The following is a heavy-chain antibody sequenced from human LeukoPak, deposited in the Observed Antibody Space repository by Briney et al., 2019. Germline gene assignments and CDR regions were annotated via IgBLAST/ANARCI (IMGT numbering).Heavy chain of an antibody. J-gene: IGHJ4*02. CDR2: IFYSGNT. V-gene: IGHV4-39*01. Sequence: PSETLSLTCTVSGDSISSSTYYWGWIRQPPGKGLEWIGSIFYSGNTYYKPSLKSRVTISVDTSKNQFSLKLSSVTAADTAVYYCARRRNYLDYWGQGTLVTVSS. CDR1: GDSISSSTYY. D-gene: IGHD1-14*01. CDR3: ARRRNYLDY.